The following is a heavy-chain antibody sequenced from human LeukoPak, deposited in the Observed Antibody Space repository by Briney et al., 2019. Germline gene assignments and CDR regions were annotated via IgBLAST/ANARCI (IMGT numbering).Heavy chain of an antibody. CDR1: GFTFSSYE. CDR2: ISSSGSTI. J-gene: IGHJ3*02. V-gene: IGHV3-48*03. D-gene: IGHD3-16*01. CDR3: ARVRRGPPSTYAFDI. Sequence: QPGGSLRLSCAASGFTFSSYEMNWVRQAPGKGLEWVSYISSSGSTIYYADSVKGRFTISGDNAKNSLYLQMNSLRAEDTAVYYCARVRRGPPSTYAFDIWGQGTMVTVSS.